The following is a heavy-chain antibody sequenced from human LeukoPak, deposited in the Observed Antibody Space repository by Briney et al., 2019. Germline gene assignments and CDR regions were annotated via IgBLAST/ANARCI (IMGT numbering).Heavy chain of an antibody. CDR1: GYTFTSYD. J-gene: IGHJ5*02. Sequence: GASVKVSCKASGYTFTSYDINWVRQAPGQGLEWMGWINPSSGGTAYAQKFQGRVTMTTDTSMSTAYMELSRLTSDDTAVYYCARAGGRSWFDPWGQGTLVTVSS. V-gene: IGHV1-2*02. CDR2: INPSSGGT. CDR3: ARAGGRSWFDP.